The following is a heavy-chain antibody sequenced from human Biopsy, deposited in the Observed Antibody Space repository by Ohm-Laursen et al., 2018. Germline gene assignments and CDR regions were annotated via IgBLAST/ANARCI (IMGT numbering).Heavy chain of an antibody. CDR1: GRTFSDYR. CDR2: INQSGST. V-gene: IGHV4-34*08. CDR3: GNEVYGRDY. Sequence: GTLSLTCAVFGRTFSDYRWTWIRQPPGKGLEWIGHINQSGSTNYNPSLKSRVTISADASKYEFSLKLTSVTAADTAVYFCGNEVYGRDYWGLGARVTVSS. J-gene: IGHJ4*02. D-gene: IGHD4-17*01.